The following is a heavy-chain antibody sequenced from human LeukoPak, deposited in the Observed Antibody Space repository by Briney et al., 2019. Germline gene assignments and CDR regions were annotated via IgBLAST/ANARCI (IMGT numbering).Heavy chain of an antibody. CDR2: IIPIFGTA. Sequence: SVNVSFKAPGGTFSSYAISWVRQAPGQGLEWMGGIIPIFGTANYAQKFQGRVTITADESTSTAYMELSSLRSEDTAVYYCAREESGYYYDYWGQGTLVTVSS. J-gene: IGHJ4*02. CDR3: AREESGYYYDY. D-gene: IGHD3-22*01. CDR1: GGTFSSYA. V-gene: IGHV1-69*13.